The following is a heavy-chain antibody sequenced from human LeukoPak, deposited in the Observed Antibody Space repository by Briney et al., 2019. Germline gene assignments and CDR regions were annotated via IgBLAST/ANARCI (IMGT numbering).Heavy chain of an antibody. CDR1: GGSISSGGYY. Sequence: SETLSLTCTVSGGSISSGGYYWSWIRQPPGKGLEWIGYIYHSGSTYYNPSLKSRVTISVDTSKNQFSLKLSSVTAADTAVYYCARVAHYYDSSGLYSYFQHWGQGTLVTVSS. CDR3: ARVAHYYDSSGLYSYFQH. D-gene: IGHD3-22*01. V-gene: IGHV4-30-2*01. CDR2: IYHSGST. J-gene: IGHJ1*01.